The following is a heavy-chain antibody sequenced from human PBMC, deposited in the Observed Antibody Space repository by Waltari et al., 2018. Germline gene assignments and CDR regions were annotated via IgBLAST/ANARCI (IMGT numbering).Heavy chain of an antibody. J-gene: IGHJ3*02. CDR1: GGSISSGGYY. CDR2: IYYSGST. V-gene: IGHV4-31*03. Sequence: QVQLQESGPGLVKPSQTLSLTCTVSGGSISSGGYYWSWIRPHPGKGLEWIGYIYYSGSTYYNPSLKSRVTISVDTSKNQFSLKLSSVTAADTAVYYCARDCSSTSCYTEAFDIWGQGTMVTVSS. CDR3: ARDCSSTSCYTEAFDI. D-gene: IGHD2-2*02.